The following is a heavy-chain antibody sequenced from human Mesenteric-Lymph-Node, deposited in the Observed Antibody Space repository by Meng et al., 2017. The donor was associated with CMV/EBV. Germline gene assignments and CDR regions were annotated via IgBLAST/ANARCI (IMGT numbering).Heavy chain of an antibody. CDR2: IKQDGGEK. Sequence: GESLKISCAASGFTFSSYSMNWVRQAPGKGLEWVANIKQDGGEKYYADSVKGRFTISRDNAKNTLYLQMDSLSAEDTAVYYCEDFEVGWGQGTLVTVSS. J-gene: IGHJ4*02. V-gene: IGHV3-7*01. CDR3: EDFEVG. D-gene: IGHD1-26*01. CDR1: GFTFSSYS.